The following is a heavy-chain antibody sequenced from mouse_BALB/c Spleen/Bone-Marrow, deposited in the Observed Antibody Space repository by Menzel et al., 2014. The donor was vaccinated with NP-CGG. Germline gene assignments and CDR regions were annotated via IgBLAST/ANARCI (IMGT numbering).Heavy chain of an antibody. J-gene: IGHJ2*01. Sequence: QVQLQQSGPGLVAPSQSQSITCTVSGFSLTSYGVHWVRQPPGKGLEWLGVIWAGGSTNYNSALMSRLSISKDNSKSQVFLKMNSLQTDDTAMYYCARGPLLRLRGYFDYWGQGTTLTVSS. D-gene: IGHD1-2*01. CDR1: GFSLTSYG. CDR2: IWAGGST. CDR3: ARGPLLRLRGYFDY. V-gene: IGHV2-9*02.